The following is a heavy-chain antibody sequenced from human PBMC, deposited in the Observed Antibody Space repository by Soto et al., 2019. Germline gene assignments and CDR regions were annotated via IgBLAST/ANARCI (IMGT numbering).Heavy chain of an antibody. V-gene: IGHV5-51*01. CDR1: GYSFNTYW. D-gene: IGHD6-19*01. J-gene: IGHJ4*02. CDR3: ARQSVADEHFDY. CDR2: IYPGDFDT. Sequence: PGESLKISCMGSGYSFNTYWIGWVRQMPGKGLEWMGIIYPGDFDTRYSPSFQGHVTMSVDKSINTAYLQWSSLKASDTAMYYCARQSVADEHFDYWGQGTLVTVSS.